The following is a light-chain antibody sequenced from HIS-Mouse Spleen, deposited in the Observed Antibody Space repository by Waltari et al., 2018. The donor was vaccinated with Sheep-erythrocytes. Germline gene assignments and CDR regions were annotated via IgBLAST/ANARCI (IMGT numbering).Light chain of an antibody. Sequence: QSALTQPASVSGSPGQSITISCTGTSSDVGSYNLVSCYQQHPGKAPKLMIYEGSKRPSGVSNRSSGSKSGNTASLTISGLQAEDEADYYCCSYAGSSTFHVVFGGGTKLTVL. V-gene: IGLV2-23*03. CDR3: CSYAGSSTFHVV. CDR2: EGS. CDR1: SSDVGSYNL. J-gene: IGLJ2*01.